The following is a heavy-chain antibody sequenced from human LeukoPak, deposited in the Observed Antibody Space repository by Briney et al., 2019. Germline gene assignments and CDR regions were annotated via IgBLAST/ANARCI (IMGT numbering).Heavy chain of an antibody. V-gene: IGHV1-69*05. J-gene: IGHJ5*02. CDR2: IIPIFGTA. D-gene: IGHD4-23*01. CDR3: ARGADYGGNSVWFDP. CDR1: GGTFSSYA. Sequence: GASVKVSREASGGTFSSYAISWVRQAPGQGLEWMGGIIPIFGTANYAQKFQGRVTITTDESTSTAYMELSSLRSEDTAVYYCARGADYGGNSVWFDPWGQGTLVTVSS.